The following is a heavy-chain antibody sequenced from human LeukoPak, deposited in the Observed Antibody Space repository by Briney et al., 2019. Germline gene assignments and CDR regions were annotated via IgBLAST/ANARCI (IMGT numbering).Heavy chain of an antibody. V-gene: IGHV3-23*01. CDR1: GVHFTNYA. J-gene: IGHJ6*03. Sequence: GGSLRLSCATSGVHFTNYAMSWVRQAPGKGLEWVSALCGSGSRTSYAESVKRRFTISRDTSNNTLSLQMSSLRVEDTALYYCAKAPLRFLDHYYNIDVWGKGTTVTV. CDR3: AKAPLRFLDHYYNIDV. D-gene: IGHD4-17*01. CDR2: LCGSGSRT.